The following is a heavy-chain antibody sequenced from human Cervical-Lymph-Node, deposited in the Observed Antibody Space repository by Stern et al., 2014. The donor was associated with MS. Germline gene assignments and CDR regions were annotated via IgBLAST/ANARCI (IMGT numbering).Heavy chain of an antibody. J-gene: IGHJ6*02. D-gene: IGHD3-10*01. CDR1: GGSINNDY. V-gene: IGHV4-4*08. Sequence: VQLVESGPGLVKPSETLSLTCTGSGGSINNDYWNWIRQPPGRGLEWIGYVPPRGITNATPSLKSRVTISRDTSKTQFSLNLTSVTAADAAVYYCARDRGHSDSGSSGLDVWGQGTTVIVSS. CDR2: VPPRGIT. CDR3: ARDRGHSDSGSSGLDV.